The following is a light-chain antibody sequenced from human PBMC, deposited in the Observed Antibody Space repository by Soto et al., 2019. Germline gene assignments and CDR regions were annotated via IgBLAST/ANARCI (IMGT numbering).Light chain of an antibody. CDR2: AAS. Sequence: DIQMTQSPSSLSASVGDRVTITCRASQAINNYLVWYQQKPGKVPKVLIYAASTLQSGVPSRFSGSGSGTDFTLSINNLQPEDAATYYCQKYNYVPYTFGQGTKLEIK. J-gene: IGKJ2*01. CDR3: QKYNYVPYT. CDR1: QAINNY. V-gene: IGKV1-27*01.